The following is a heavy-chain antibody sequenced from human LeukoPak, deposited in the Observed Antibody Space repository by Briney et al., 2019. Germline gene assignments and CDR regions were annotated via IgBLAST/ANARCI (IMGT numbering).Heavy chain of an antibody. CDR2: IHYSGST. CDR1: GDSISTYY. CDR3: ARHRVQLAGSYFDQ. D-gene: IGHD6-19*01. V-gene: IGHV4-59*08. Sequence: SETLSLTCTVSGDSISTYYWSWIRQPSGKGLEWIGFIHYSGSTRYNPSLKSRVTISVDTSNNQFSLKLSSVTAADTAVYFCARHRVQLAGSYFDQWGQGTLVTVSS. J-gene: IGHJ4*02.